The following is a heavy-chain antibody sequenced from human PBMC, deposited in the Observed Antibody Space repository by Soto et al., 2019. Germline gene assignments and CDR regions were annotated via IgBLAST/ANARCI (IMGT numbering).Heavy chain of an antibody. D-gene: IGHD3-22*01. CDR2: IYYSGNT. CDR1: GGSISSGGYY. J-gene: IGHJ3*02. Sequence: QVQLQESGPGLVTPSQTLSLTCTVSGGSISSGGYYWSWIRQHPGKGLEWIGYIYYSGNTYYNPYIKSRVTISVDKSKNQFSLKLSSVTAADTAVYYCARGINYYDSSGYRVGDAFDIWGQGTMVTVSS. V-gene: IGHV4-31*03. CDR3: ARGINYYDSSGYRVGDAFDI.